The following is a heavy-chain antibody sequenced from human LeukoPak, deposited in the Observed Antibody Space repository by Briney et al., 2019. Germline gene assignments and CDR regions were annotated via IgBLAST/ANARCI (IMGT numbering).Heavy chain of an antibody. J-gene: IGHJ4*02. Sequence: GGSLRLSCAASGFTFSSYSMNWVRQAPGKGPEWVSYISSSSSTIYYADSVKGRFTISRDNAKNSLYLQMNSLRAEDTAEYYCARGPRIAVAGPYYWGQGTLVTVSS. CDR3: ARGPRIAVAGPYY. CDR1: GFTFSSYS. V-gene: IGHV3-48*01. CDR2: ISSSSSTI. D-gene: IGHD6-19*01.